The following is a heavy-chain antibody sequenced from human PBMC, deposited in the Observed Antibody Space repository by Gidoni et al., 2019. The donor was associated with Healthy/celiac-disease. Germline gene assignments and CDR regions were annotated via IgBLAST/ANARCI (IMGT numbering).Heavy chain of an antibody. J-gene: IGHJ2*01. V-gene: IGHV3-13*04. CDR2: IGTAGDT. Sequence: EVQLVESGGGLVQPGGSLRLSCAASGFTFSSYEMHWVRQATGKGLEWVSAIGTAGDTYYPGSVKGRFTISRENAKNSLYLQMNSLRAGDTAVYYCARARQEDGDAYWYFDLWGRGTLVTVSS. CDR3: ARARQEDGDAYWYFDL. D-gene: IGHD4-17*01. CDR1: GFTFSSYE.